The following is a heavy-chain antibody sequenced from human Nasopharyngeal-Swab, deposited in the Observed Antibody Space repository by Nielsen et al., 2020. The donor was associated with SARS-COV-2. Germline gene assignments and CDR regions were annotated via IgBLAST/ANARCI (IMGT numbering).Heavy chain of an antibody. Sequence: ASVKVSCKASGYTFTSYYMHWVRQAPGQGLEWMGIINPSGGSTNYAQKLQGRVTMTTDTSTSTAYMELRSLRSDDTAVYYCAREIFGVANYYYYYMDVWGKGTTVTVSS. J-gene: IGHJ6*03. CDR1: GYTFTSYY. D-gene: IGHD3-3*01. CDR3: AREIFGVANYYYYYMDV. CDR2: INPSGGST. V-gene: IGHV1-46*01.